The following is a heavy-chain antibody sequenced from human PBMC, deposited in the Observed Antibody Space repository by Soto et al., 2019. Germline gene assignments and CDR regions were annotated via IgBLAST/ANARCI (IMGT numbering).Heavy chain of an antibody. D-gene: IGHD3-3*01. J-gene: IGHJ6*03. V-gene: IGHV6-1*01. Sequence: QSQTLSLTCAISGDSVSSNSAAWHWIRQSPSRGLEWLGRTYYRSKWYNDYAVSVKSRITINPDTSKNQFSLQLNSVTPEDTAVYYCAREGDFWSGISDYYYMDVWGKGTTVTVSS. CDR1: GDSVSSNSAA. CDR2: TYYRSKWYN. CDR3: AREGDFWSGISDYYYMDV.